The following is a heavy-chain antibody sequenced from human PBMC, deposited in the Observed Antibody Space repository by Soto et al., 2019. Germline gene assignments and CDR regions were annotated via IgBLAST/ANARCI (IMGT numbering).Heavy chain of an antibody. CDR2: ISAYNGNT. V-gene: IGHV1-18*01. Sequence: GASVKVSCKASGYTFTSYGISWVRQAPGQGLEWMGWISAYNGNTNYAQKLQGRVTMTTDTSTSTAYMELRSLRSDDTAVYYCARDLGLYSSGWYWFDYWGQGTLVTAPQ. J-gene: IGHJ4*02. D-gene: IGHD6-19*01. CDR1: GYTFTSYG. CDR3: ARDLGLYSSGWYWFDY.